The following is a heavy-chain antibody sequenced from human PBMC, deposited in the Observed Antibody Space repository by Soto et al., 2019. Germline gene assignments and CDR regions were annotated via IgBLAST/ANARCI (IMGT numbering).Heavy chain of an antibody. J-gene: IGHJ3*02. D-gene: IGHD3-3*01. CDR3: ARDQANDFWSGHGSFDI. CDR2: INWNGGST. CDR1: GFTFDDYG. V-gene: IGHV3-20*04. Sequence: EVQLVESGGGVVRPGGSLRLSCAASGFTFDDYGMSWVRQAPGKGLEWVSGINWNGGSTGYADSVKGRFTISRDNAKNSLYLQMNSLRAEDTALYYCARDQANDFWSGHGSFDIWGQGTMVTVSS.